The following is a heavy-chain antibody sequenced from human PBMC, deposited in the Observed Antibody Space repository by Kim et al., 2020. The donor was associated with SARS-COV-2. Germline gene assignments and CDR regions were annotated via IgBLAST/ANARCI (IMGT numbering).Heavy chain of an antibody. CDR2: IIPIFGTA. J-gene: IGHJ4*02. CDR3: ARARSSSWAGLVGVDY. CDR1: GGTFSSYA. Sequence: SVKVSCKASGGTFSSYAISWVRQAPGQGLEWMGGIIPIFGTANYAQKFQGRVTITADESTSTAYMELSSLRSEDTAMYYCARARSSSWAGLVGVDYWGQGTLVTVSS. V-gene: IGHV1-69*13. D-gene: IGHD6-13*01.